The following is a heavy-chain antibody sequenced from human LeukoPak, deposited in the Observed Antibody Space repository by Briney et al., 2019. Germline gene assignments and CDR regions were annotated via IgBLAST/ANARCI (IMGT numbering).Heavy chain of an antibody. CDR1: GYTFTGYY. D-gene: IGHD6-19*01. CDR3: ARDSSGWYVGYRLY. Sequence: ASVKASCKASGYTFTGYYMHWVRQAPGQGLEWMGWINPNSGGTNYAQKFQGRVTMTRDTSISTAYMELSRLRSDDTAVYYCARDSSGWYVGYRLYWGQGTLVTVSS. V-gene: IGHV1-2*02. CDR2: INPNSGGT. J-gene: IGHJ4*02.